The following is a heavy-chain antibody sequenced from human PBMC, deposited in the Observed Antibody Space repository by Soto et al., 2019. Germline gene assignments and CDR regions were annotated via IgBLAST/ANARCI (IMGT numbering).Heavy chain of an antibody. CDR3: ARSTMIVVVINDAFDI. J-gene: IGHJ3*02. D-gene: IGHD3-22*01. Sequence: QVQLVQSGAEVKKPGSSVKVSCTASGGTFSSYAISWVRQAPGQGLEWMGGIIPIFGTANYAQKFQGRVTITADESTSTAYMELSSLRSEDTAVYYCARSTMIVVVINDAFDIWGQGTMVTVSS. V-gene: IGHV1-69*01. CDR1: GGTFSSYA. CDR2: IIPIFGTA.